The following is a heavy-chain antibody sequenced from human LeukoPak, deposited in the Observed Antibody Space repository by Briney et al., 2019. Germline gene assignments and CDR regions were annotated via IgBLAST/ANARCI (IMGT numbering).Heavy chain of an antibody. CDR3: ARDGPLLGYCSGGSCYSYSFGY. V-gene: IGHV1-2*02. D-gene: IGHD2-15*01. CDR1: GYTFTGYY. J-gene: IGHJ4*02. CDR2: INPNSGGT. Sequence: ASVKVSCKASGYTFTGYYMHWVRQVPGEGLEWMGWINPNSGGTNYGQKFQGRVTMTRDTSITTAYMEMSRLRSDDTAVYYCARDGPLLGYCSGGSCYSYSFGYWGQGTLVTVSS.